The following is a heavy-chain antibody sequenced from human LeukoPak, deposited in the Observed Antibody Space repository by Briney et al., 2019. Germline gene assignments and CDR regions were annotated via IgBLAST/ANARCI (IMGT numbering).Heavy chain of an antibody. CDR3: ARESFFGFLEWSTRYFDY. CDR2: IYYRGST. Sequence: PSETLSLTCTVSGGSISSSSYYWGWIRQPPGKGLEWIGSIYYRGSTYYNPSLQSRVTISVDTSKNQFSLKLSSVTAADTAVYYCARESFFGFLEWSTRYFDYWGQGTLVTVSS. CDR1: GGSISSSSYY. V-gene: IGHV4-39*07. D-gene: IGHD3-3*01. J-gene: IGHJ4*02.